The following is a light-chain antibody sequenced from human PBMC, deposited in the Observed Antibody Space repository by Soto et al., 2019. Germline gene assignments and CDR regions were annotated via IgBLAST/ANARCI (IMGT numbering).Light chain of an antibody. CDR1: QSINSY. V-gene: IGKV1-39*01. Sequence: DIQMTQSPSSLSASVGDRVTITCRASQSINSYLNWYQQKPGKAPKLLIYAASSLQSGVPSRFSGSGSGTDFTLTISSLQPEDIATYYCQQSYSTPPITFGQGTRLEIK. CDR3: QQSYSTPPIT. J-gene: IGKJ5*01. CDR2: AAS.